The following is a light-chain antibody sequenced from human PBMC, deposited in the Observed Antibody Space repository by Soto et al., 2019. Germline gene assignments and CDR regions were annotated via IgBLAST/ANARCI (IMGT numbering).Light chain of an antibody. CDR3: QQFGSSPVT. CDR2: GAS. Sequence: EIVLTQSPGTLSLSPGERATLSCRASQSLSSTYLAWYQQKPGQAPRLLIYGASSRATGIPDRFSGSGSGTDFPLTISRLEPEDCAGYYCQQFGSSPVTFGGGTRLEIK. J-gene: IGKJ4*01. V-gene: IGKV3-20*01. CDR1: QSLSSTY.